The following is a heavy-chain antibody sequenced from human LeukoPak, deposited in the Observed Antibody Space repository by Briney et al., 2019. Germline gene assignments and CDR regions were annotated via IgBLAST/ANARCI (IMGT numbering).Heavy chain of an antibody. CDR1: GFTFSKYA. CDR2: ISSSTLKI. V-gene: IGHV3-23*01. Sequence: PGGSLRLSCAASGFTFSKYAMTWVRQAPGKGLEWVSAISSSTLKIYYADSVKGRFTISRDNSKNTLYLQMNSLRAEDTAVYYCAKETGEGLLWFGEFIDYWGQGTLVTVSS. D-gene: IGHD3-10*01. J-gene: IGHJ4*02. CDR3: AKETGEGLLWFGEFIDY.